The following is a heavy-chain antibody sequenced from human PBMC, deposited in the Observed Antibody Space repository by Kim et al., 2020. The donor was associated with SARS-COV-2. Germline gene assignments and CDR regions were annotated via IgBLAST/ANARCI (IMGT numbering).Heavy chain of an antibody. V-gene: IGHV4-31*03. J-gene: IGHJ2*01. CDR1: GGSISSGGFS. D-gene: IGHD3-10*01. CDR2: IYYSGST. CDR3: ARNLRDYYGSGSLGWYFDL. Sequence: SETLSLTCTVSGGSISSGGFSWSWIRQHPGKGLEWIGYIYYSGSTYYNTSLKSRVTISVDTSKNQFSLKLSPVTAADTAVYYCARNLRDYYGSGSLGWYFDLWGRSNLVTVSS.